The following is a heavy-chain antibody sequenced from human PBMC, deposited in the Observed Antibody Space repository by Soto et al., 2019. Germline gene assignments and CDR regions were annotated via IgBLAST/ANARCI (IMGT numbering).Heavy chain of an antibody. CDR2: ICRSGYT. CDR3: ARHTLVREIKDICWFDP. J-gene: IGHJ5*02. V-gene: IGHV4-39*01. CDR1: GGSISSSSYY. D-gene: IGHD3-10*01. Sequence: SETLSLTCSVSGGSISSSSYYWGWIRQPPGKGLEWIGCICRSGYTYDNPSLKSRLTISVDMSTNQFSLKLSSVTAADTAVYYCARHTLVREIKDICWFDPWGHGTLVTVSS.